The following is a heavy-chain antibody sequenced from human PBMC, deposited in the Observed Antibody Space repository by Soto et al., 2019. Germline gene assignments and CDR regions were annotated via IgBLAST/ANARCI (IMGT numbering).Heavy chain of an antibody. CDR3: AREFRESSDYPYSWFDP. CDR2: IYYSGST. J-gene: IGHJ5*02. V-gene: IGHV4-61*01. CDR1: GGSVSSGSYY. Sequence: TSDTLSLTCTVSGGSVSSGSYYWRWIRQPPGKGLEWIGYIYYSGSTNYNPSLKSRVTISVDTSKNQFSLKLSSVTAADTAVYYCAREFRESSDYPYSWFDPWGQGTPVTVSS. D-gene: IGHD3-10*01.